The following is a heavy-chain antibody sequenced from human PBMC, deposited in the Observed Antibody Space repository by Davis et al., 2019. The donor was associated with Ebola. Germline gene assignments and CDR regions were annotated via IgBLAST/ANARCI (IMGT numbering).Heavy chain of an antibody. J-gene: IGHJ4*02. CDR3: AREAYAVAPYYFDY. CDR2: IWYDGSNK. Sequence: PGGSLRLSCAASGFTFSSYGMHWVRQAPGKGLEWVAVIWYDGSNKYYADSVKGRFTISRDNSKNTLYLQMNSLRAEDTAVYYCAREAYAVAPYYFDYWGQGTLVTVSS. CDR1: GFTFSSYG. D-gene: IGHD2-15*01. V-gene: IGHV3-33*01.